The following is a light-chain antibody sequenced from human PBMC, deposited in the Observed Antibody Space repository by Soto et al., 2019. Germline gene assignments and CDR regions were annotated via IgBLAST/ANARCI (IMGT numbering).Light chain of an antibody. Sequence: DIVMTQSPDSLAVSLGERATINCKSSQSVLYSSNNKNYLAWYQQKPGQPPKLLIYWASTRESGVPDRFSGSGSGKDFTLTISSLQAEDVAFYYCQQYYNTPLTFGGGTKVEIK. V-gene: IGKV4-1*01. CDR3: QQYYNTPLT. J-gene: IGKJ4*01. CDR1: QSVLYSSNNKNY. CDR2: WAS.